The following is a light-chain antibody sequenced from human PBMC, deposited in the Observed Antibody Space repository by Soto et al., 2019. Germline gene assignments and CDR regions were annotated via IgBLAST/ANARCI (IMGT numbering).Light chain of an antibody. CDR2: VNTDGSH. Sequence: QSVLTQSPSASASLGASVKLTCTLSSGHSSYAIAWNQQQPEKGPRYLMKVNTDGSHNKGDGIPDRFSGSSSGAERYLTISSLQSEDEADYYCQTWGAGFSVVFGGGTKLTVL. CDR3: QTWGAGFSVV. V-gene: IGLV4-69*01. J-gene: IGLJ2*01. CDR1: SGHSSYA.